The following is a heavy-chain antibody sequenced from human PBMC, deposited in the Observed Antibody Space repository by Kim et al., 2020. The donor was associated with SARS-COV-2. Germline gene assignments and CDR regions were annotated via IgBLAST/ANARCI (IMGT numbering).Heavy chain of an antibody. D-gene: IGHD6-6*01. CDR2: DT. Sequence: DTSYSPSFQGQVTISADKSISPAYLQWSSLKASDTAMYYCARQKGGSSDYWGQGTLVTVSS. CDR3: ARQKGGSSDY. V-gene: IGHV5-51*01. J-gene: IGHJ4*02.